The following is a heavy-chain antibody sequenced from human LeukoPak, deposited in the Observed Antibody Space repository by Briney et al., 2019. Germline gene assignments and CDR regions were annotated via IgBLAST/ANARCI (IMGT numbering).Heavy chain of an antibody. CDR1: GYTFTSYD. D-gene: IGHD3-10*01. CDR2: MNPNSGNT. CDR3: ARGLGGYYYYGMDV. Sequence: ASVKVSCKASGYTFTSYDINGVRQATGQGLEWMGWMNPNSGNTGYAQKFQGRVTMTRNTSISTAYMELSSLRSEDTAVYYCARGLGGYYYYGMDVWGQGTTVTVSS. V-gene: IGHV1-8*01. J-gene: IGHJ6*02.